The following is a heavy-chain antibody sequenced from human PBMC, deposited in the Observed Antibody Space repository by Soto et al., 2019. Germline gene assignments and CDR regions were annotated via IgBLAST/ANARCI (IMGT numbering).Heavy chain of an antibody. J-gene: IGHJ4*02. D-gene: IGHD3-22*01. V-gene: IGHV3-11*01. CDR3: ARDLGYYASDGYFDY. CDR2: ISSSGSII. CDR1: GFTFSDYY. Sequence: KSGGSLRLSCAASGFTFSDYYMSWIRQAPGKGLEWVSYISSSGSIIYHADSVKGRFTISRDNAKNSLYLQLNSLRAEDTAVYYCARDLGYYASDGYFDYWGQGTLVTVSS.